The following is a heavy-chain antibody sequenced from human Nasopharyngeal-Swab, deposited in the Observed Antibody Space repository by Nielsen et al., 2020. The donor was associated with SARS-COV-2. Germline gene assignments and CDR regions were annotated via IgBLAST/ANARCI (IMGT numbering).Heavy chain of an antibody. CDR3: ARQDYVRAFDI. Sequence: GSLRLSCTVSGGSISSYYWSWIRQPPGKGLEWIGCIYYSGSTNYNPSLKSRVTISVDTSKNQFSLKLSSVTAADTAVYYCARQDYVRAFDIWGQGTMVTVSS. J-gene: IGHJ3*02. CDR1: GGSISSYY. D-gene: IGHD3-10*02. CDR2: IYYSGST. V-gene: IGHV4-59*08.